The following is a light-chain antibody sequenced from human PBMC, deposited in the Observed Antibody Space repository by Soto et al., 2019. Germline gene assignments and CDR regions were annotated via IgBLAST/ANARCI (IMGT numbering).Light chain of an antibody. V-gene: IGKV3-11*01. Sequence: IVLPQSPGTLSLSLGERATLSCRASQSVSSYLAWYQQKPGQAPRLLIYDASTRATGIPARFSGSGSGTDSTLTISMLEPEDFAIYYCQQRHSWVTFGQGTRPEIK. CDR2: DAS. CDR1: QSVSSY. J-gene: IGKJ5*01. CDR3: QQRHSWVT.